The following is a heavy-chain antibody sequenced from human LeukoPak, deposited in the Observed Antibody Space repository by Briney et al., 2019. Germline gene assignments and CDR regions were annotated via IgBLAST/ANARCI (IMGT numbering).Heavy chain of an antibody. CDR3: AKVGGYYYLGY. V-gene: IGHV3-23*01. Sequence: GGSLRLSCAASGFTFSSYGMSWVRQAPGKGLEWVSAISGSGGSTYYADSVKGRFAISRDNSKNTLYLQMNSLRAEDTAVYYCAKVGGYYYLGYWGQGTLVTVSS. CDR2: ISGSGGST. J-gene: IGHJ4*02. D-gene: IGHD3-22*01. CDR1: GFTFSSYG.